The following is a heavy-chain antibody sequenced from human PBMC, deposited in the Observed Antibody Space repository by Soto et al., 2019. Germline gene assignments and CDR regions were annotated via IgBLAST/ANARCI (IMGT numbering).Heavy chain of an antibody. CDR2: ISGSGGST. CDR1: GFTFSSYA. V-gene: IGHV3-23*01. J-gene: IGHJ4*02. D-gene: IGHD3-22*01. CDR3: AKSDYYSRGFDY. Sequence: VQLLESGGGLVQPGGSLRLSCAAPGFTFSSYAMSWVRQAPGKGLEWVSAISGSGGSTYYADSVKGRFTISRDNSKNTLYLQMNSLRAEDTAVYYCAKSDYYSRGFDYWGQGTLVTVSS.